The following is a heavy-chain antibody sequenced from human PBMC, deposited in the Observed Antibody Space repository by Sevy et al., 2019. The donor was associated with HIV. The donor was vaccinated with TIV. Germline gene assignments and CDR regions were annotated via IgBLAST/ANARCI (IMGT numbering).Heavy chain of an antibody. CDR2: INHSGST. CDR1: RGSFTGYY. J-gene: IGHJ4*02. D-gene: IGHD5-18*01. Sequence: SETLSLTCAVYRGSFTGYYWSWIRQPPGKGLEWIGEINHSGSTTYNPSLKSRVTISVDTSKNQFSLRLTSVTAADTAVYYCARGVGNSYGYDPDYWGQGTLVTLSS. V-gene: IGHV4-34*01. CDR3: ARGVGNSYGYDPDY.